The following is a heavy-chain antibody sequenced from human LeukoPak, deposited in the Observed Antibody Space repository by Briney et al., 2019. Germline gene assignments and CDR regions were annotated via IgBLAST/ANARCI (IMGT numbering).Heavy chain of an antibody. Sequence: ASVKVSCKASGYTFTGYYMHWVRQAPGQGLERMGRINPNSGGTNYAQKFQGRVTMTRDTSISTAYMELSRLRSDDTAVYYCARASVVGATSLFDYWGQGTLVTVSS. CDR3: ARASVVGATSLFDY. D-gene: IGHD1-26*01. CDR1: GYTFTGYY. J-gene: IGHJ4*02. V-gene: IGHV1-2*06. CDR2: INPNSGGT.